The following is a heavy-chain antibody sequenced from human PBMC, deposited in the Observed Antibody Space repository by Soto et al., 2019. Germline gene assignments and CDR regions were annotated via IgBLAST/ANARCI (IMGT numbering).Heavy chain of an antibody. J-gene: IGHJ3*02. V-gene: IGHV1-2*04. Sequence: GASVKVSCKASGYTFTGYYMHWVRQAPGQGLEWMGWINPNSGGTNYAQKFQGWVTMTRDTSISTAYMELSRLRSDDTAVYYCARARSIYDIGTGYYSPPNDAFDIWGQGTMVTVSS. D-gene: IGHD3-9*01. CDR2: INPNSGGT. CDR3: ARARSIYDIGTGYYSPPNDAFDI. CDR1: GYTFTGYY.